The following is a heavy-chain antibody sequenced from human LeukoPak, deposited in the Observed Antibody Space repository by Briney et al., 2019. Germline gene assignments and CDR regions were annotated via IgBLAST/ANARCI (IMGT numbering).Heavy chain of an antibody. D-gene: IGHD1-1*01. J-gene: IGHJ4*02. Sequence: ASVKVSCKASGYTFTSYYMHWVRQAPGQGLEWMGIINPGGGSTSYAQKFQGRVTMTRDMSTSTVYMELSSLGSDDTAVYYCARESRDTAWSLDLWGQGTLVTVSS. V-gene: IGHV1-46*01. CDR2: INPGGGST. CDR3: ARESRDTAWSLDL. CDR1: GYTFTSYY.